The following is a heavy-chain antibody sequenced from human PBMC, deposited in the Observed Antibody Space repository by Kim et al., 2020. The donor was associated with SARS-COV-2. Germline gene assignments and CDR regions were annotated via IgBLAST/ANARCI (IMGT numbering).Heavy chain of an antibody. V-gene: IGHV3-48*01. D-gene: IGHD2-15*01. J-gene: IGHJ4*02. Sequence: TLYYGDCVKGRFTITRDNAENSLFLQMNGLRAEDTALYYCATVLSKDSNYWGQGTLVIVSS. CDR2: TL. CDR3: ATVLSKDSNY.